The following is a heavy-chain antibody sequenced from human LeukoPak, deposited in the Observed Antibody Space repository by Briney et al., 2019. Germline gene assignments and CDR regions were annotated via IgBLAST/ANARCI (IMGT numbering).Heavy chain of an antibody. J-gene: IGHJ4*02. D-gene: IGHD2-21*01. V-gene: IGHV3-21*01. CDR3: ARNSEGY. CDR2: ISGSSSNI. CDR1: GFTFSTYE. Sequence: KPGGSLRLSCAASGFTFSTYEMNWVRQAPGKGLEWVSSISGSSSNIYYADSVKGRFTTSRDNAKNSLYLQMNSLRGEDTAVYYCARNSEGYWGQGTLVTVSS.